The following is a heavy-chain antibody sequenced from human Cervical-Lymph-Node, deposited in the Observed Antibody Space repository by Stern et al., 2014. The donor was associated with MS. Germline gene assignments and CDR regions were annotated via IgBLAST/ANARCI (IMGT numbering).Heavy chain of an antibody. Sequence: QVQLGQSGAEVRKPGSSVQVSCKTSGGTFNTYSISWVRQAPGQGLEWMGGIIPIFRATNYAQRFRDRVTITADESTNTVYMELSSLTPEDTAVYYCARDIPARPGSHDALDIWGQGTVITVSS. CDR1: GGTFNTYS. D-gene: IGHD2-2*01. CDR3: ARDIPARPGSHDALDI. CDR2: IIPIFRAT. J-gene: IGHJ3*02. V-gene: IGHV1-69*01.